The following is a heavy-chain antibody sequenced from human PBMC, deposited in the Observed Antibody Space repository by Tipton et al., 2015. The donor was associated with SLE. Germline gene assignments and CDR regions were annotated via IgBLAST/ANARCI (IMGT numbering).Heavy chain of an antibody. V-gene: IGHV4-39*07. D-gene: IGHD6-13*01. CDR1: SSNY. J-gene: IGHJ6*02. CDR2: IYYSGST. Sequence: SSNYMNWVRQAPGKGLEWIGSIYYSGSTYYNPSLKSRVTISVDTSKNQFSLKLSSVTAADTAVYYCARASIAAAGRLYYYYAMDVWGQGTTVTVSS. CDR3: ARASIAAAGRLYYYYAMDV.